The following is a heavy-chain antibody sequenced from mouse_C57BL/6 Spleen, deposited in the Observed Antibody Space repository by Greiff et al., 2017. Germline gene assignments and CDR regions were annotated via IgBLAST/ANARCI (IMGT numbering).Heavy chain of an antibody. CDR3: ARDGSSSPFAY. CDR2: ISSGSSTI. D-gene: IGHD1-1*01. CDR1: GFTFGDYG. J-gene: IGHJ3*01. V-gene: IGHV5-17*01. Sequence: EVKLVESGGGLVKPGGSLKLSCAASGFTFGDYGMHWVRQAPEKGLEWVAYISSGSSTIYYADTVKGRFTISRDNAKNTLFLQMTSLRSEDTAMYYCARDGSSSPFAYWGQGTLVTVSA.